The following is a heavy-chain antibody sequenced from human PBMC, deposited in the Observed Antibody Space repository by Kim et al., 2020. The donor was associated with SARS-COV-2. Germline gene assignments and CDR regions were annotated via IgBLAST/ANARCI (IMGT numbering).Heavy chain of an antibody. CDR3: ARAAWGSGRGGYYMDV. CDR2: INPNSGGT. Sequence: ASVKVSCKASGYTFTGYYMHWVRQAPGQGLEWMGRINPNSGGTNYAQKFQGRVTMTRDTSISTAYMELSRLRSDDTAVYYCARAAWGSGRGGYYMDVWGKGTTGTVPS. D-gene: IGHD6-19*01. CDR1: GYTFTGYY. V-gene: IGHV1-2*06. J-gene: IGHJ6*03.